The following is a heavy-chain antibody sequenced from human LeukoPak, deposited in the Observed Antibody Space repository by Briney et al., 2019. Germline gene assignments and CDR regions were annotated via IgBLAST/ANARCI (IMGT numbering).Heavy chain of an antibody. CDR1: GFTFNTYA. V-gene: IGHV3-30-3*01. CDR2: ISYDGSKK. CDR3: ATTEAVVNSYFDY. D-gene: IGHD3-22*01. J-gene: IGHJ4*02. Sequence: GRSLRLSCAASGFTFNTYAMQWVRQAPGKGLEWVTVISYDGSKKYYADSVKGRFTVSRDNSKNTLYVQMNSLRPEDTAVYYCATTEAVVNSYFDYWGQGTLVTVSS.